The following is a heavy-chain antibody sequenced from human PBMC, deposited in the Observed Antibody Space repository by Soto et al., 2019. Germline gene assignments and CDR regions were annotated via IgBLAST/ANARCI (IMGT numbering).Heavy chain of an antibody. Sequence: GGSLRLSCAASGFTFSSYGMHWVRQAPGKGLEWVAVISYDGSNKYYADSVKGRFTISRDNSKNTLYMQMNSLRAEDTAGYYCAKEWAGLGISYFDYWGQGTLVTVSS. D-gene: IGHD7-27*01. CDR1: GFTFSSYG. J-gene: IGHJ4*02. V-gene: IGHV3-30*18. CDR2: ISYDGSNK. CDR3: AKEWAGLGISYFDY.